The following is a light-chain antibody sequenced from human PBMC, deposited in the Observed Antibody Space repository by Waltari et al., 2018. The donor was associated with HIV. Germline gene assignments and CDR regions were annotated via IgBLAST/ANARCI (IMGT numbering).Light chain of an antibody. J-gene: IGLJ2*01. CDR2: NND. CDR1: PSNIGGNS. V-gene: IGLV1-44*01. Sequence: SLLTQPPSVSGAPGQRVNISCSGGPSNIGGNSVNWYRQLPGTAPILLIYNNDQRPSSVPGRFAGSKSATSASLVISGLQSDDEADYYCATWDDTMSVVFGGGTRLTVL. CDR3: ATWDDTMSVV.